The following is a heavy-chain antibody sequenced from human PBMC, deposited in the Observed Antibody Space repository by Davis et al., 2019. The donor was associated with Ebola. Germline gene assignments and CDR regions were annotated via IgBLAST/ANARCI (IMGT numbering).Heavy chain of an antibody. J-gene: IGHJ5*02. D-gene: IGHD3-10*01. CDR1: GGSISSGDYY. CDR2: IYYSGST. Sequence: SETLSLTCPVSGGSISSGDYYWSWIRQPPGKGLEWIGYIYYSGSTYYNPSLKSPVTISVDTSKNQFSLKLSSVTAADTAVYYCARGVGTGAWFDPWGQGTVVTVSS. CDR3: ARGVGTGAWFDP. V-gene: IGHV4-30-4*01.